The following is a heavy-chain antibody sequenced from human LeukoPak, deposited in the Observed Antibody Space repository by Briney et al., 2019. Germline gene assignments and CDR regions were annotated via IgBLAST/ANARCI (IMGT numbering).Heavy chain of an antibody. V-gene: IGHV3-7*01. CDR1: GFTFSSYW. CDR2: IKQDGSEK. D-gene: IGHD3-3*01. CDR3: AREGYDFFVRRRDYYYYMDD. J-gene: IGHJ6*03. Sequence: GGSLRLSCAASGFTFSSYWMSWVRQAPGKGLEWVANIKQDGSEKYYVDSVKGRFTISRDNAKNSLYLQMNSLRAEDTAVYYCAREGYDFFVRRRDYYYYMDDWGKGTTVTVSS.